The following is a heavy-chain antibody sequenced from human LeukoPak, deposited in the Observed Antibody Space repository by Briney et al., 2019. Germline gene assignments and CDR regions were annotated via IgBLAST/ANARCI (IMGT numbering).Heavy chain of an antibody. CDR1: GFTFDDYG. CDR2: IYWNGGGE. Sequence: GGSLRLSCAASGFTFDDYGMHWLRQAPGRGLEWVSGIYWNGGGEGYADSVRGRFTISRDNAKNSLYLRMNSLRPEDTALYYCTKDVTAGGPDYWGQGTLVIVSS. V-gene: IGHV3-9*01. CDR3: TKDVTAGGPDY. D-gene: IGHD6-13*01. J-gene: IGHJ4*02.